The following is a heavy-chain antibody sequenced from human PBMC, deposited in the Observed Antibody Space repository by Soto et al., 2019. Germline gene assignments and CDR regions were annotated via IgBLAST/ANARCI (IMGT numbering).Heavy chain of an antibody. D-gene: IGHD3-10*01. Sequence: QITLKESGPTLVKPTQTLTLTCTFSGFSLSTSGMGVAWIRQPPEKALEWLAVIYWTDDKRYSPSLKSRLTITKDTSKNQVVLTMTDMDPVDTATYYCAHRKSSYYGSENTYYYGMDVWGQGITVTVSS. CDR1: GFSLSTSGMG. J-gene: IGHJ6*02. V-gene: IGHV2-5*01. CDR2: IYWTDDK. CDR3: AHRKSSYYGSENTYYYGMDV.